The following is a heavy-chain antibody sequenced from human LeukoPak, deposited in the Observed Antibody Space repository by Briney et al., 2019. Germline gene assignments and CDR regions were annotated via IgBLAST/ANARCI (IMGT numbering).Heavy chain of an antibody. CDR3: AKDIKDSSGYYYAY. CDR2: ISGSGGST. V-gene: IGHV3-23*01. CDR1: GFTFSSYA. D-gene: IGHD3-22*01. J-gene: IGHJ4*02. Sequence: GSLRLSCAASGFTFSSYAMSWVRQAPGKGLEWVSAISGSGGSTYYADSVKGRFTISRDNSKNTLYLQMNSLRAEDTAVYYCAKDIKDSSGYYYAYWGQGTLVTVSS.